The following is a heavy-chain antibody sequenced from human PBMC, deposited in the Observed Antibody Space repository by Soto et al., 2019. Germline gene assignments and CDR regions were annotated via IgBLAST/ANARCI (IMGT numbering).Heavy chain of an antibody. J-gene: IGHJ2*01. CDR1: GYTFTSYD. CDR3: AIYLGYCTNGVCYKFRYFDL. D-gene: IGHD2-8*01. CDR2: MNPNSGNT. Sequence: ASVKVSCKASGYTFTSYDINWVRQATGQGLEWMGWMNPNSGNTGYAQKFQGRVTMTRNTSISTAYMELSSLTSEDTAVYYCAIYLGYCTNGVCYKFRYFDLWGRGTLVTVSS. V-gene: IGHV1-8*01.